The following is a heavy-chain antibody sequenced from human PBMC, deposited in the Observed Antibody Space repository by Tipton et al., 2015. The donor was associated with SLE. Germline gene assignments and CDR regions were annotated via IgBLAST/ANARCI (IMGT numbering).Heavy chain of an antibody. CDR3: ATGGDYIWGSYER. CDR2: FYYSGNT. V-gene: IGHV4-39*07. D-gene: IGHD3-16*01. Sequence: TLSLTCTVSGGSISSSPYYGGWIRQPPGKALEWIGTFYYSGNTYYNPSLKSRVTISVDTSKNQFSLKLRSVTAADTAVYYCATGGDYIWGSYERWGQGTLVTVSS. CDR1: GGSISSSPYY. J-gene: IGHJ4*02.